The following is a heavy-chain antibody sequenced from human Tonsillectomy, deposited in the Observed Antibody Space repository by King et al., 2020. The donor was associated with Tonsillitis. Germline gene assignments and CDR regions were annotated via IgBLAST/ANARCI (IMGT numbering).Heavy chain of an antibody. Sequence: VQLVESGGGVVQPGRSLRLSCAASGFTFSSYGMHWVRQAPGKGLEWVAVISYDGSNKYYADSVKGRFTISRDDSKNTLSLQMNSLRTEDTAVYYCAKDRVGFAYWAQGTLVPVSS. V-gene: IGHV3-30*18. J-gene: IGHJ4*02. CDR2: ISYDGSNK. CDR3: AKDRVGFAY. D-gene: IGHD1-26*01. CDR1: GFTFSSYG.